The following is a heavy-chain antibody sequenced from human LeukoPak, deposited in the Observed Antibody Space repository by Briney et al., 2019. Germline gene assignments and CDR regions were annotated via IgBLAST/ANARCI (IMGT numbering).Heavy chain of an antibody. Sequence: GGSLRLSCVASGFTFSRSTMDWVRRAPGKGLEWVSSISGTSGYIYYADSVKGRFTISRDNTENSLYLQLNSLRVEDTAVYYCAKDLYRRQHLGLFDSWGQGTLVTVSS. V-gene: IGHV3-21*01. CDR1: GFTFSRST. D-gene: IGHD6-13*01. CDR2: ISGTSGYI. J-gene: IGHJ4*02. CDR3: AKDLYRRQHLGLFDS.